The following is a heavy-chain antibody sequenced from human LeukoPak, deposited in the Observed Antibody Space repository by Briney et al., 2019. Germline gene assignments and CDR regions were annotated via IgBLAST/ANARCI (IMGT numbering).Heavy chain of an antibody. CDR1: GGSISSGGYY. Sequence: SQTLSLTCTVSGGSISSGGYYWSWIRQHPGKGLEWIGEINHSGSTNYNPSLKSRVTISVDTSKNQFSLKLSSVTAADTAVYYCASKSDYGSGSYYNSPFGYWGQGTLVTVSS. CDR2: INHSGST. V-gene: IGHV4-31*03. J-gene: IGHJ4*02. D-gene: IGHD3-10*01. CDR3: ASKSDYGSGSYYNSPFGY.